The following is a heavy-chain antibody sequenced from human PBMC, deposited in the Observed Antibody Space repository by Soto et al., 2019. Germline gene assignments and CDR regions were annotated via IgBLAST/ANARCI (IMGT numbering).Heavy chain of an antibody. J-gene: IGHJ3*01. CDR3: ARGDGGAFDL. Sequence: EVQLVESGGGLVQPGESLRLSCAASGFTFSYYWMHWVRQTPGKGLLWVSHIHNDGSRTTYADSVKGRFTISRDNARNRVYLQMNSLRDDDTAVYYCARGDGGAFDLWGQGTAVTVSS. CDR2: IHNDGSRT. CDR1: GFTFSYYW. V-gene: IGHV3-74*03. D-gene: IGHD4-17*01.